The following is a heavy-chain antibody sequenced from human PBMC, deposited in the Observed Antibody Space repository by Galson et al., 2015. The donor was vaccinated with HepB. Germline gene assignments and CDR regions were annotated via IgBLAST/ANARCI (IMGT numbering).Heavy chain of an antibody. V-gene: IGHV5-51*01. J-gene: IGHJ4*02. D-gene: IGHD3-16*01. CDR2: IFPGDFDT. CDR1: GYRFTSYW. Sequence: SGAEVKKPGESVKISCKGSGYRFTSYWIGWIRQRPGKGLEWMGVIFPGDFDTRYSPAFQGQVTISADKSISTVYLQWDSLGAPDTAVYYCTRHVGSGSYADYWGQGTLVTVSS. CDR3: TRHVGSGSYADY.